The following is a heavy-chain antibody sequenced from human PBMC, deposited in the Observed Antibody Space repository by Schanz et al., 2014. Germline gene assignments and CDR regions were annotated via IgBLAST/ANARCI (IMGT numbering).Heavy chain of an antibody. CDR2: IFFRGST. CDR1: GGSISSGGYS. V-gene: IGHV4-30-4*07. D-gene: IGHD3-16*01. J-gene: IGHJ6*02. Sequence: QVQLQESGPGLVKPSQTLSLTCAVSGGSISSGGYSWSWIRQPPGKGLEWIGYIFFRGSTYYNPSLKSRVTISIDTSKNQFSLRLPSVTAADTAVYYCVVGDVGAHSYFYYGMEVWGQGTTVTVSS. CDR3: VVGDVGAHSYFYYGMEV.